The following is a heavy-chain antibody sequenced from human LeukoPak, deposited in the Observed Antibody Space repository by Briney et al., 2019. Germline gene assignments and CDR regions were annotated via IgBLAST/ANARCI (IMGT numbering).Heavy chain of an antibody. CDR3: ARDRNKGYSGYDYFDY. D-gene: IGHD5-12*01. V-gene: IGHV4-59*12. Sequence: PSETLSLTCTVSGGSISSYYWSWIRQSPGEGLEWIGNIYYNGSTYYNPSLKSRVTISVDTSKNQFSLKLSSVTAADTAVYYCARDRNKGYSGYDYFDYWGQGTLVTVSS. CDR1: GGSISSYY. CDR2: IYYNGST. J-gene: IGHJ4*02.